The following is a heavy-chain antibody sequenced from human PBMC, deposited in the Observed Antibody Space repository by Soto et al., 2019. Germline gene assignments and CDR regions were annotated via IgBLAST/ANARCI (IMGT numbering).Heavy chain of an antibody. Sequence: QITLKESGPTLVKPTQTLTLTCTFSGFSLSTSGVGVGWIRQPPGKALEWLALIYWDDDKRYSPTLKSRLTSTKDTVKHQVVLTTTNMDPADTATYYCARLIYGDYFDFWGHGTLVTVSS. J-gene: IGHJ4*01. CDR1: GFSLSTSGVG. CDR2: IYWDDDK. V-gene: IGHV2-5*02. D-gene: IGHD4-17*01. CDR3: ARLIYGDYFDF.